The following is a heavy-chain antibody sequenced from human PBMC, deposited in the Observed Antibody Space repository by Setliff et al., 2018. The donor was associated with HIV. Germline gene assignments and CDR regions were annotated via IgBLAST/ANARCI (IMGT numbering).Heavy chain of an antibody. CDR1: GYSISSGYY. V-gene: IGHV4-38-2*02. CDR3: ARLGWLPPYDFDY. D-gene: IGHD3-9*01. J-gene: IGHJ4*02. Sequence: SETLSLTCTVSGYSISSGYYWGWIRQPPGKGLEWIGSIYHSGSTYYNPSLKSRVTISVDTSKNQFSLKLSSVTAADTAVYYCARLGWLPPYDFDYWGQGTLVTVSS. CDR2: IYHSGST.